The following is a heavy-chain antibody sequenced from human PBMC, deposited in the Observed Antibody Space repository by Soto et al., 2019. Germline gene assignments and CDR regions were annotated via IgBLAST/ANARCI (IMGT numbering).Heavy chain of an antibody. CDR2: IIIASGQT. V-gene: IGHV1-58*01. CDR1: GFTFSNSA. CDR3: AAGLYTGGRCCSFNI. D-gene: IGHD2-15*01. Sequence: ASVKVSCKTSGFTFSNSAVQWVRQARGQRLEWIGWIIIASGQTNYAQNLQERITITRDMSTSTAYMELSSLRSEDTAIYYCAAGLYTGGRCCSFNIWGQGTMVTVSS. J-gene: IGHJ3*02.